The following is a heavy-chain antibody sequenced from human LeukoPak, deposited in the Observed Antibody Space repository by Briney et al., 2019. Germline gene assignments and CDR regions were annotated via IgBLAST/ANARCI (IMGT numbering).Heavy chain of an antibody. D-gene: IGHD6-13*01. J-gene: IGHJ4*02. V-gene: IGHV3-74*01. CDR2: INNDGSTT. Sequence: PGGSLRLSCAASGFTFSNSWMHWVRQVPGKGLVWVSHINNDGSTTDYADSVKGRFTISRDNAKNALYLQMNSLRAEDAAVYYCARAAAGIDYWGQGSLVTVSS. CDR1: GFTFSNSW. CDR3: ARAAAGIDY.